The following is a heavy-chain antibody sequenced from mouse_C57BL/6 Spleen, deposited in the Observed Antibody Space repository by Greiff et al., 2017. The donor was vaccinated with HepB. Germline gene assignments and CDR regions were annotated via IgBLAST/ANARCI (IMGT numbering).Heavy chain of an antibody. CDR1: GYTFTDYY. CDR3: ARSDDGSYAMDY. Sequence: QVQLKESGPELVKPGASVKISCKASGYTFTDYYINWVKQRPGQGLEWIGWIFPGSGSTYYNEKFKGKATLTVDKSSSTAYMLLSSLTSEDSAVYFCARSDDGSYAMDYWGQGTSVTVSS. D-gene: IGHD2-3*01. J-gene: IGHJ4*01. V-gene: IGHV1-75*01. CDR2: IFPGSGST.